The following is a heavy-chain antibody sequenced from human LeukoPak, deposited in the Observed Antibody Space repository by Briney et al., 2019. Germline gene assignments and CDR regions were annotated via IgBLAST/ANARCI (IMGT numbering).Heavy chain of an antibody. CDR1: GGSISTYY. CDR2: IYTSGST. J-gene: IGHJ4*02. D-gene: IGHD3/OR15-3a*01. Sequence: PSETLSLTCTVSGGSISTYYWSWIRQPPGKGLEWIGYIYTSGSTDYNPSLKSRVTISLDTSNNQFSLNLNSVTAADTAVYYCAGSRGRKATPFCTWGRGTPFTVSP. V-gene: IGHV4-4*09. CDR3: AGSRGRKATPFCT.